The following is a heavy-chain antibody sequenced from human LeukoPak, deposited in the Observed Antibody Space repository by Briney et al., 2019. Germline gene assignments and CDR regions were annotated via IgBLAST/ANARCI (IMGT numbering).Heavy chain of an antibody. CDR2: IDPSDSYT. V-gene: IGHV5-10-1*01. CDR3: AREGNIAVAGRSLADY. D-gene: IGHD6-19*01. CDR1: GYSFTSYW. J-gene: IGHJ4*02. Sequence: GESLRISFKGSGYSFTSYWISWVRQMPGKGLEWMGRIDPSDSYTNYSPSFQGHVTISADKSISTAYLQWSSLKASDTAMYYCAREGNIAVAGRSLADYWGQGTLVTVSS.